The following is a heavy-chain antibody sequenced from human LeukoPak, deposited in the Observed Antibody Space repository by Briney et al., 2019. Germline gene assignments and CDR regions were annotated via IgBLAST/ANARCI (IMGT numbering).Heavy chain of an antibody. CDR3: ARDLAAYYYDSSGYYPDY. J-gene: IGHJ4*02. CDR2: IYSGGST. CDR1: GFTVSSNY. Sequence: GGSLRLSCAASGFTVSSNYMSWVRQAPGKGLEWVSVIYSGGSTYYADSVKGRFTISRDNSKNTLYLQMNSLRAEDTAVYYCARDLAAYYYDSSGYYPDYWGQGTLVTVSS. D-gene: IGHD3-22*01. V-gene: IGHV3-53*05.